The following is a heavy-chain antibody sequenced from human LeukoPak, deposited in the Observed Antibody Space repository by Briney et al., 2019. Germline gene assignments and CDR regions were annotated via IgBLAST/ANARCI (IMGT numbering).Heavy chain of an antibody. J-gene: IGHJ3*02. D-gene: IGHD2-21*02. V-gene: IGHV1-69*04. CDR1: GGTFSSYA. CDR3: ATPRIYCGGDCHPDAFGI. CDR2: IIPIFGIA. Sequence: ASVKVSCKASGGTFSSYAISWVRQAPGQGLEWMGRIIPIFGIANYAQKLQGRVTITADKSASTAYMELSSLRSEDTAVYYCATPRIYCGGDCHPDAFGIWGQGTMVTVSS.